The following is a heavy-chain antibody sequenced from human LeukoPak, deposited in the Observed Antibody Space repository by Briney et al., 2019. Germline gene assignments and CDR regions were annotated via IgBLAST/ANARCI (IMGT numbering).Heavy chain of an antibody. J-gene: IGHJ4*02. V-gene: IGHV4-38-2*02. CDR2: IYHSGST. CDR3: ARDAYYYGSGSYYNN. Sequence: SETLSLTCAVSGYSISSGYYWGWIRQPPGKGLEWIGSIYHSGSTYYNPSLKSRVTISVDTSKNQFSLKLSSVTAADTAVYYCARDAYYYGSGSYYNNWGQGTRVTVSS. CDR1: GYSISSGYY. D-gene: IGHD3-10*01.